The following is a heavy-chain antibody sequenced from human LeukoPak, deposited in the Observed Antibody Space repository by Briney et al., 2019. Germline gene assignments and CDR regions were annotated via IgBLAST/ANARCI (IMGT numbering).Heavy chain of an antibody. V-gene: IGHV4-4*02. CDR2: IYHSGRT. CDR1: GPSISSGYW. J-gene: IGHJ4*02. CDR3: ARDDTGVIRGIRFHY. D-gene: IGHD3-10*01. Sequence: KTSETLSLTCAVYGPSISSGYWWSWVRQAPGMGLEWIAEIYHSGRTNQNPSLRSGVTISVDKSKSQFSLNLNSVTAADTAVYYCARDDTGVIRGIRFHYWGQGTLVTVSS.